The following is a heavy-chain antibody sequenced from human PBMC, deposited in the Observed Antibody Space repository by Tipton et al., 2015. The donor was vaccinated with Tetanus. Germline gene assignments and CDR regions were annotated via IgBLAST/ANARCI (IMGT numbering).Heavy chain of an antibody. Sequence: GLVKPSGTLSLTCVVSGGSISSSNWWSWVRQPPGKGLEWIADIYHTGSSNYNPSLKSRATISVDRSKNQFSLSLSSVTAADTAVYYCATQGGYRFHDWGQGTLVTVSS. CDR2: IYHTGSS. V-gene: IGHV4-4*02. J-gene: IGHJ4*02. CDR3: ATQGGYRFHD. CDR1: GGSISSSNW. D-gene: IGHD3-16*02.